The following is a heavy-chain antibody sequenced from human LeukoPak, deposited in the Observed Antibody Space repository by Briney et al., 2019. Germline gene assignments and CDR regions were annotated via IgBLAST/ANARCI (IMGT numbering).Heavy chain of an antibody. J-gene: IGHJ5*02. D-gene: IGHD2-2*02. V-gene: IGHV4-61*01. CDR1: GGSVSSGSYY. CDR3: ARVVVPAAIEGSWFDP. CDR2: IYYSGST. Sequence: PSETLSLTCTASGGSVSSGSYYWSWIRQPPGKGLEWIGYIYYSGSTNYNPSLKSRVTISVDTSKNQFSLKLSSVTAADTAVYYCARVVVPAAIEGSWFDPWGQGTLVTVSS.